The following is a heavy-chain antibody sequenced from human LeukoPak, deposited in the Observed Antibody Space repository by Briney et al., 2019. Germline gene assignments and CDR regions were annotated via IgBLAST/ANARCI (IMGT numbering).Heavy chain of an antibody. CDR2: LYYRGST. Sequence: SETLLLTCTVSGGSISSYYWSWIRQPPGKGLDWIGYLYYRGSTNYDPSLKSRVTISVDTSKNQFSLKLSSVTAADTAVYYCARGDCSGGSCYHGYWGQGTLVTVSS. J-gene: IGHJ4*02. D-gene: IGHD2-15*01. CDR3: ARGDCSGGSCYHGY. CDR1: GGSISSYY. V-gene: IGHV4-59*01.